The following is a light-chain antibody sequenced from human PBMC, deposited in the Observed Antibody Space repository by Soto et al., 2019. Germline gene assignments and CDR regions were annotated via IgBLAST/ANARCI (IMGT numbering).Light chain of an antibody. J-gene: IGLJ2*01. CDR3: CSYAGSSTPVV. CDR1: SSDVGSYNL. Sequence: QSVLTQPASVSGSPGQSITISCTGTSSDVGSYNLVSWYQQHPGKAPKLMIYEGSKRPSGVSNRFSGSKSGNTASLTISWLQAEDEADYYCCSYAGSSTPVVFGGGTKLTVL. V-gene: IGLV2-23*01. CDR2: EGS.